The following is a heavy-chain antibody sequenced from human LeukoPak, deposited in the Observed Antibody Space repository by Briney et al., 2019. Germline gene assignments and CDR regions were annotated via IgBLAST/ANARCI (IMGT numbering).Heavy chain of an antibody. Sequence: SGTLSLTCTVSGGSMSSDYWSWIRQPPRRGLEWIGYIYYSGSTNYNPSLKSRVTISVDTSKNQFSLKLSSVTAADTAVYYCARDVRAARLSYYYYYMDVWGKGTTVTVSS. D-gene: IGHD6-6*01. CDR3: ARDVRAARLSYYYYYMDV. CDR2: IYYSGST. CDR1: GGSMSSDY. J-gene: IGHJ6*03. V-gene: IGHV4-59*01.